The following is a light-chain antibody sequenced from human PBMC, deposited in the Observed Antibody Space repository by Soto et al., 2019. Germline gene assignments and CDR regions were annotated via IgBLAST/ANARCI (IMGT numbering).Light chain of an antibody. Sequence: QSALTQPASVSGSPGQSITISCTGTSSDVGGYNYVYWYQQHPGKAPKLMIYDVSNRPSGVSNRFSGSKSGNTASLTISGLQAEDEADYYCSSYTSSNTLVVFGGGTKLTVL. J-gene: IGLJ2*01. V-gene: IGLV2-14*01. CDR1: SSDVGGYNY. CDR2: DVS. CDR3: SSYTSSNTLVV.